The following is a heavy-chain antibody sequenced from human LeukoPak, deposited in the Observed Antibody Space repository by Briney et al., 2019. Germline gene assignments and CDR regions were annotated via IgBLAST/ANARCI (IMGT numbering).Heavy chain of an antibody. V-gene: IGHV3-66*01. J-gene: IGHJ6*02. CDR3: ATRARSGYYYGMDV. CDR2: ISSRGKT. D-gene: IGHD3-3*01. CDR1: GFIVSNNY. Sequence: GGSLRLSCAASGFIVSNNYMSWARLAPGKGLEWVSIISSRGKTYYADSVKGRFTISRDNSQNTLYLQMNSLRVEDTAVYYCATRARSGYYYGMDVWGQGTTVTVSS.